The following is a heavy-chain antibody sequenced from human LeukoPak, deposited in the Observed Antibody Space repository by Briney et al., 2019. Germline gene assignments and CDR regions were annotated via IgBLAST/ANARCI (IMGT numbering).Heavy chain of an antibody. CDR2: ISSSSSYI. D-gene: IGHD3-3*01. V-gene: IGHV3-21*01. CDR3: ARDFKTILGVVDY. CDR1: GFTFSSYT. J-gene: IGHJ4*02. Sequence: GGSLRLXCAASGFTFSSYTMNWVRQAPGKGLEWVSSISSSSSYIYYADSVKGRFTISRDNAKNSLYLQMNSLRAEDTAVYYCARDFKTILGVVDYWGRGTLVTVSS.